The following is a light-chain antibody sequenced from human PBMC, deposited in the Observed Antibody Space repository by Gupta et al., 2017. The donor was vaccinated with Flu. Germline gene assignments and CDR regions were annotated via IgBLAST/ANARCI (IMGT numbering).Light chain of an antibody. V-gene: IGKV3-15*01. CDR3: KQYRKGPQT. J-gene: IGKJ2*01. CDR1: QFISSN. CDR2: DAS. Sequence: STGERATLSCRASQFISSNLDWYQQRPGQAPRRLILDASTRATGIPARFSGSGYGTEFTLTISNLQSEDFAVEYCKQYRKGPQTFGQGTKLEIK.